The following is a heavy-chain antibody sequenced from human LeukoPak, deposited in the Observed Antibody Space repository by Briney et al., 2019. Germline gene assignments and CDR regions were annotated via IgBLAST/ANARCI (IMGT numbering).Heavy chain of an antibody. D-gene: IGHD1-26*01. CDR1: GGSFSGYY. CDR3: ASTYYYFDY. V-gene: IGHV4-34*01. J-gene: IGHJ4*02. Sequence: SETLSLTCAAYGGSFSGYYWSWIRQPPGKGLEWIGEINHSGSTNYNPSLKSRVTISVDTSKNQFSLKLSSVTAADTAVYYCASTYYYFDYWGQGTLVTVSS. CDR2: INHSGST.